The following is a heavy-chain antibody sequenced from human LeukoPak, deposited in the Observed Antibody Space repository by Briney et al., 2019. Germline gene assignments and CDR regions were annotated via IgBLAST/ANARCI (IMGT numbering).Heavy chain of an antibody. Sequence: PGGSLRLSCAASGFTFSSYSMNWIRQAPGKGLEWVSSISSSTSYIYYADSVKGRFTISKDNAKNSLYLQMNSLRAEDTAVYYCARAGGSTVSHSNYWGQGTLVTVSS. J-gene: IGHJ4*02. CDR1: GFTFSSYS. D-gene: IGHD4-17*01. CDR3: ARAGGSTVSHSNY. V-gene: IGHV3-21*01. CDR2: ISSSTSYI.